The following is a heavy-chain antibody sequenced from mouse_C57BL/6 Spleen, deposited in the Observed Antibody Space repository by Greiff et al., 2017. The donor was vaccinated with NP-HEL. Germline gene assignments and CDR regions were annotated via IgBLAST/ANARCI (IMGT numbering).Heavy chain of an antibody. CDR2: IDPNSGGT. J-gene: IGHJ2*01. V-gene: IGHV1-72*01. D-gene: IGHD4-1*01. CDR3: ARERVLGEGDYFDY. CDR1: GYTFTSYW. Sequence: VQLQESGAELVKPGASVKLSCKASGYTFTSYWMHWVKQRPGRGLEWIGRIDPNSGGTKYNEKFKSKATLTVDKPSSTAYMQLSSLTSEDSAVYYCARERVLGEGDYFDYWGQGTTLTVSS.